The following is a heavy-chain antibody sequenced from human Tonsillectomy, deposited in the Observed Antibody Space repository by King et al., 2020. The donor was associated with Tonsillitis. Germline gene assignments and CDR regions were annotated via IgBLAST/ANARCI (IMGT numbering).Heavy chain of an antibody. Sequence: VQLVESGGGLVKPGGSLRLSCAASGFTFSNAWMSWVRQAPGKGLEWVGRIKSKTVGWTTDSAAPLKGRFTISRDDSKNTLYLQMNSLKTEDTAVYYCTTAYYYDSSGYYYLPFDYWGQGTLVTVSS. CDR3: TTAYYYDSSGYYYLPFDY. CDR2: IKSKTVGWTT. CDR1: GFTFSNAW. J-gene: IGHJ4*02. V-gene: IGHV3-15*01. D-gene: IGHD3-22*01.